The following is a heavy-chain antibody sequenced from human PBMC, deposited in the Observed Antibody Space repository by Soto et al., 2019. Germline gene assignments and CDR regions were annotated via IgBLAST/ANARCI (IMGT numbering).Heavy chain of an antibody. V-gene: IGHV3-23*01. CDR1: GFTFSSYA. D-gene: IGHD2-15*01. CDR3: EKLLGYCIGGSCYESVGPDYFDY. Sequence: GGSLRLSCAASGFTFSSYAMSWVRQAPGKGLEWVSAISGSGGSTYYADSVKGRFTISRDNSKNTLYLQMNSLRAEDTAVYYCEKLLGYCIGGSCYESVGPDYFDYWGQGSLGTVSS. J-gene: IGHJ4*02. CDR2: ISGSGGST.